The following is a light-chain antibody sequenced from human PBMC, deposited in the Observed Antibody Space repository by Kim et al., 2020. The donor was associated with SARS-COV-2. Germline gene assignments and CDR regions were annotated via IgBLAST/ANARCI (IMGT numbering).Light chain of an antibody. V-gene: IGLV3-1*01. CDR2: HDH. CDR1: ELGDRY. CDR3: QAWDSSTAV. J-gene: IGLJ3*02. Sequence: SYELTQPPSMSVSPGQTASITCSGDELGDRYAYWFQQKPGQSPVLVIYHDHKRPSGIPERFSGSNSGNTATLTIRGTQAIDEADYYCQAWDSSTAVFGGGTQLTVL.